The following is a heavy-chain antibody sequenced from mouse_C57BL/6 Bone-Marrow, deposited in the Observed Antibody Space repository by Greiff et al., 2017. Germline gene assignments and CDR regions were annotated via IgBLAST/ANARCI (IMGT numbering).Heavy chain of an antibody. CDR2: IDPSDSET. CDR3: ASGYYGRRGDY. D-gene: IGHD1-1*01. CDR1: GYTFTSYW. J-gene: IGHJ2*01. Sequence: QVQLQQPGAELVRPGSSVKLSCKASGYTFTSYWMHWVKQRPVQGLEWIGNIDPSDSETPYNQKFTVKATLTVDKSSSTAYLQLSSLKLEDAEVSYCASGYYGRRGDYWGQGTTLTASS. V-gene: IGHV1-52*01.